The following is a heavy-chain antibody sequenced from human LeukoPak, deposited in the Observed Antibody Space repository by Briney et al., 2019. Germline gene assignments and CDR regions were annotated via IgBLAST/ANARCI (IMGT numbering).Heavy chain of an antibody. D-gene: IGHD6-19*01. V-gene: IGHV1-69*05. Sequence: SVKVSCYASGGTFSSYAISWVRQAPGQGLEWMGGIIPIFGTANYAQKFQGRVTMTRDMSTSTVYMELSSLRSEDTAVYYCARGQQWLGFDYWGQGTLVTVSS. CDR3: ARGQQWLGFDY. J-gene: IGHJ4*02. CDR1: GGTFSSYA. CDR2: IIPIFGTA.